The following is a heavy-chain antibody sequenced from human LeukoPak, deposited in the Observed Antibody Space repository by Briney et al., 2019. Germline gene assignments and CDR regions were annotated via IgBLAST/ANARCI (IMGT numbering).Heavy chain of an antibody. J-gene: IGHJ5*02. D-gene: IGHD5-18*01. Sequence: SETLSLTCTVSGGSISSSSYYWGWIRQPPGKGLEWIGSIYYSGSTYYNPSLKSRVTISVDTSKNQFSLKLSSVTAADTAVYYCANIAMVSWSWFDPWGQGTLVTVSS. CDR3: ANIAMVSWSWFDP. CDR1: GGSISSSSYY. CDR2: IYYSGST. V-gene: IGHV4-39*01.